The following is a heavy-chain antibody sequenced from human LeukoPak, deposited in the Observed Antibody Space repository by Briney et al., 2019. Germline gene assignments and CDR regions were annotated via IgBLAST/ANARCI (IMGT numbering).Heavy chain of an antibody. D-gene: IGHD3-22*01. V-gene: IGHV3-11*01. CDR1: GFSVSTDY. J-gene: IGHJ4*02. Sequence: KPGGSLRLSCAASGFSVSTDYMGWVRQAPGKGLEWVSYISSSGSTIYYADSVKGRFTISRDNAKNSLYLQMNSLRAEDTAVYYCARVQPHYYDSSGYPPDYWGQGTLVTVSS. CDR2: ISSSGSTI. CDR3: ARVQPHYYDSSGYPPDY.